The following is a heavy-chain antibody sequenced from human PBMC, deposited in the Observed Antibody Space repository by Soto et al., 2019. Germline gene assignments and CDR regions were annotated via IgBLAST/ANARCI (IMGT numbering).Heavy chain of an antibody. CDR3: ARGRVVVVAARHYNWFDP. Sequence: PSETLSLTCAVSGGSISSSNWWSWVRQPPGKGLEWIGEINHSGSTNYNPSLKSRVTISVDTSKNQFSLKLSSVTAVDTAVYYCARGRVVVVAARHYNWFDPWGQGTLVTVSS. D-gene: IGHD2-15*01. CDR2: INHSGST. J-gene: IGHJ5*02. V-gene: IGHV4-4*02. CDR1: GGSISSSNW.